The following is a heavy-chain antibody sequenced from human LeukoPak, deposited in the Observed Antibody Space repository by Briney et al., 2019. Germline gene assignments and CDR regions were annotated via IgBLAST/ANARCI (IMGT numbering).Heavy chain of an antibody. CDR1: EFTFSSYA. J-gene: IGHJ4*02. CDR2: ISGSGGST. V-gene: IGHV3-23*01. CDR3: AKDSRGYSYGYGDY. D-gene: IGHD5-18*01. Sequence: GGSLRLSCAASEFTFSSYAISWVRQAPGKGLEWVSAISGSGGSTYYADSVKGRFTISRDNSKNTLYLQMNSLRAEDTAVYYCAKDSRGYSYGYGDYWGQGTLVTVSS.